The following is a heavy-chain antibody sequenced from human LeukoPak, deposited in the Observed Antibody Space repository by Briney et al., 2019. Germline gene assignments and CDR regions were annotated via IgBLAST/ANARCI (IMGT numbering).Heavy chain of an antibody. CDR3: ARDHLYSSSWYDAFDI. CDR2: IYTSGST. CDR1: GGSISSYY. Sequence: SETLSLTCTVSGGSISSYYWSWIRQPAGKGLEWIGRIYTSGSTNYNPSLKSRVTMSVDTSKNQFSLKLSSVTAADTAVYYCARDHLYSSSWYDAFDIWGQGTMVTVSS. J-gene: IGHJ3*02. V-gene: IGHV4-4*07. D-gene: IGHD6-13*01.